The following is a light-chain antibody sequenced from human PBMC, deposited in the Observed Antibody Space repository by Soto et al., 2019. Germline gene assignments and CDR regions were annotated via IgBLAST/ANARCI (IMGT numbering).Light chain of an antibody. J-gene: IGLJ1*01. CDR1: SGHSSYI. Sequence: QSVLTQSSSASASLGSSVKLTCTLSSGHSSYIIAWHQQQPGKAPRYLMKLEGSGSYNKGSGVPDRFSGSSSGADRYLTISNLLFEDEADYYCETWDSNTHVFGTGTKVTVL. CDR2: LEGSGSY. V-gene: IGLV4-60*02. CDR3: ETWDSNTHV.